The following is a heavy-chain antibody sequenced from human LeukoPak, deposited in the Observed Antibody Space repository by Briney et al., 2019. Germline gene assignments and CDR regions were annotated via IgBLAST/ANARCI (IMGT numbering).Heavy chain of an antibody. D-gene: IGHD4-17*01. V-gene: IGHV3-30*18. J-gene: IGHJ4*02. Sequence: GRSLRLSCAASGFTFSSYGMHWVRQAPGKGLEWVAVISYDGSNKYYADSVKGRFTISRDNSKTTLYLQMNSLRAEDTAVYYCAKEGGDDYGDYGDLWYYYWGQGTLVTVSS. CDR1: GFTFSSYG. CDR2: ISYDGSNK. CDR3: AKEGGDDYGDYGDLWYYY.